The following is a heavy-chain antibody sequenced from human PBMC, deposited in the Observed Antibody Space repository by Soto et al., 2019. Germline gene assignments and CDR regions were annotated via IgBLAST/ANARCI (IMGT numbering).Heavy chain of an antibody. CDR3: AKTITTSPYGMDV. CDR1: GFTFSRSS. Sequence: QVQLVESGGGVVQPGRSLRLSCAVSGFTFSRSSMHWARQAPGKGLEWVAFISYDGHVKYYADYVKGRFTISRDNSENTLYLQMNGLRPEDTAVYYCAKTITTSPYGMDVWGQGATVTVSS. D-gene: IGHD3-22*01. CDR2: ISYDGHVK. J-gene: IGHJ6*02. V-gene: IGHV3-30-3*02.